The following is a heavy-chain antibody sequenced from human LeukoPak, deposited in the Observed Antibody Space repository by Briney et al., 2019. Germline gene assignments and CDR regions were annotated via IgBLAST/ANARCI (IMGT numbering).Heavy chain of an antibody. V-gene: IGHV4-34*01. CDR1: GGSFSGYY. CDR3: ARGYCTGTGCYKGY. D-gene: IGHD2-2*02. J-gene: IGHJ4*02. CDR2: INHSGST. Sequence: SETLSLTCAVYGGSFSGYYWSWIRQPPGKGLEWIGEINHSGSTNYNPSLKSRVTISVDTSKNQFSLKLSSVTAADTAVYYCARGYCTGTGCYKGYWGQGTLVTVSS.